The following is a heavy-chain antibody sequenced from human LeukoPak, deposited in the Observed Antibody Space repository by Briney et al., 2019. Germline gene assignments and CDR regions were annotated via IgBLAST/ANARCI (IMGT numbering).Heavy chain of an antibody. CDR3: AKNNWNDMPFVDY. J-gene: IGHJ4*02. Sequence: GGSLKLSCAASGFTFRNSAMSWVRQAPGKGLEWVSTISGTGVGTFYADSVKGRLTISRDNPKNTLYLQMNSLRAEDTAVYYCAKNNWNDMPFVDYWGQGTLVTVSS. V-gene: IGHV3-23*01. D-gene: IGHD1-20*01. CDR1: GFTFRNSA. CDR2: ISGTGVGT.